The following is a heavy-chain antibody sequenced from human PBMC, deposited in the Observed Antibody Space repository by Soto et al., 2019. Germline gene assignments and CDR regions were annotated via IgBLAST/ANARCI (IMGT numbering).Heavy chain of an antibody. CDR1: GFTFSSNV. Sequence: QVQLVESGGGVVQPGRSLRLSCVGSGFTFSSNVLHWVRQAPGKGLEWVGVMSADGINQYDPDSLKGRFTISRDNSKNTLFLQMNSLTPEDTAVYYCARERGAHREFDYWGQGTLVSVSS. D-gene: IGHD1-26*01. CDR3: ARERGAHREFDY. V-gene: IGHV3-30*04. CDR2: MSADGINQ. J-gene: IGHJ4*02.